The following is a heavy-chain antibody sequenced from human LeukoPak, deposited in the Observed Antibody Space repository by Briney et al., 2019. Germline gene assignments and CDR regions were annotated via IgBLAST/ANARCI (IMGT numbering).Heavy chain of an antibody. CDR3: ATYIHWVAVCV. Sequence: GGSLRLSCAASGFTFREAWMSWVRQAPGKGLEWVANMNQDGSAKGYVDSVKGRFTISRDDARNSLYLQMSSLRPEDTAVYYWATYIHWVAVCVWGQGTTVTVSS. V-gene: IGHV3-7*01. CDR2: MNQDGSAK. D-gene: IGHD3-16*01. J-gene: IGHJ6*02. CDR1: GFTFREAW.